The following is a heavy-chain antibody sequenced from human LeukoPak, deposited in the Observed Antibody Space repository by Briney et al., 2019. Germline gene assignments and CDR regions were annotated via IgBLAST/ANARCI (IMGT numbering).Heavy chain of an antibody. J-gene: IGHJ4*02. CDR1: GFTFSNFW. V-gene: IGHV3-7*01. Sequence: PGGSLRLSCAASGFTFSNFWMTWIRQAPGKGLEWVANVKQDGSEKSCADSVKGRFTISRDNAKNSLYLQMNSLRVEDTAVYYCARGRGDSSSWYFDYWGQGTLVAVSS. CDR3: ARGRGDSSSWYFDY. D-gene: IGHD6-13*01. CDR2: VKQDGSEK.